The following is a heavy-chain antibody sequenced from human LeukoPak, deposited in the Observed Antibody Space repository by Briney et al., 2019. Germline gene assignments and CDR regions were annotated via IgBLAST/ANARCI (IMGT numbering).Heavy chain of an antibody. CDR1: GGSITNFY. CDR2: IYYSGST. V-gene: IGHV4-59*01. CDR3: ARLSRLTLIRGVTGYHSLDV. D-gene: IGHD3-10*01. J-gene: IGHJ6*04. Sequence: SETLSLTCTVSGGSITNFYWSWIRQPPGGGLEYIGYIYYSGSTNYNPSLKSRVTVSVDTSKNQFSLKLNSVSAADTAVYFCARLSRLTLIRGVTGYHSLDVWGKGTKVTVSS.